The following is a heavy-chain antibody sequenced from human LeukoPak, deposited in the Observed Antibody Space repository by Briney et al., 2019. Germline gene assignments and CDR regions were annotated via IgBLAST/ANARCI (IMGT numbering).Heavy chain of an antibody. CDR1: GFTFDDYG. CDR3: ARATYYDSRAYVY. Sequence: GGSLRLSCVAAGFTFDDYGMSWVRQAPGKGLEWVSGINWNGGSTGYADSVKGRFTISRDNAKNSLYLQMNSLRAEDTALYYCARATYYDSRAYVYWGQGTLVTVSS. CDR2: INWNGGST. V-gene: IGHV3-20*04. D-gene: IGHD3-22*01. J-gene: IGHJ4*02.